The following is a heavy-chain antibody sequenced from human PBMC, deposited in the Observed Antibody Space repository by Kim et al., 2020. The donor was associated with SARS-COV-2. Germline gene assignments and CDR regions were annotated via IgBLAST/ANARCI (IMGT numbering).Heavy chain of an antibody. J-gene: IGHJ3*01. CDR2: IYHSGNT. CDR1: GGSMSDYY. Sequence: SETLSLTCTVSGGSMSDYYWSWIRQPPGKGLGWIGFIYHSGNTNYNPSLRSRVTISVDTSSNQFFLKLSSLSAAATAVYYCVRHLNVGAIPDVFDVWGQG. V-gene: IGHV4-59*08. CDR3: VRHLNVGAIPDVFDV. D-gene: IGHD1-26*01.